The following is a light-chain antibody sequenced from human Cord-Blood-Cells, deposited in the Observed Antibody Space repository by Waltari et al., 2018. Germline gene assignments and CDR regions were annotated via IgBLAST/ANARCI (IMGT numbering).Light chain of an antibody. CDR3: QKYNSAPHPVLT. Sequence: DIQMTQSPSSLSASVGDRVTITCRASQSISNYLAWYQQKPGKVPKLLIYAASTLQSGVPSRFSGSGSWTDFTLTISSLQPEDVATYYCQKYNSAPHPVLTFGGGTKVEIK. CDR2: AAS. V-gene: IGKV1-27*01. J-gene: IGKJ4*01. CDR1: QSISNY.